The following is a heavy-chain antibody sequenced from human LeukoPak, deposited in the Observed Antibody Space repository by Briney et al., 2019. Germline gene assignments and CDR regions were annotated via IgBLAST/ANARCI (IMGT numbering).Heavy chain of an antibody. Sequence: GGSLRLSCTVSGFTISSYWMSWVRQAPGKGLEWVAHIKEDGSEKNYVDSVKGRFTISRDNAKNSLYLQMNSLRAEDTAVYYCARGEYYYDGGYWGQGTLVTVSS. V-gene: IGHV3-7*05. J-gene: IGHJ4*02. CDR1: GFTISSYW. CDR2: IKEDGSEK. CDR3: ARGEYYYDGGY. D-gene: IGHD3-22*01.